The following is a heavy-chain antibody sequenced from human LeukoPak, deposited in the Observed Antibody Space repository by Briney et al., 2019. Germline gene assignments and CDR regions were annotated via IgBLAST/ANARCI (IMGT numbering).Heavy chain of an antibody. Sequence: GGSLRLSCAASGFTFSDYYMSWIRQAPGKGLEWVSYISSSGSTIYYADSVKGRFTISRDNAKNSLYLQMNSLRAEDTAVYYCATLVFDSSGYSYFDYWGPGTLVTVSS. V-gene: IGHV3-11*01. D-gene: IGHD3-9*01. CDR1: GFTFSDYY. CDR2: ISSSGSTI. J-gene: IGHJ4*02. CDR3: ATLVFDSSGYSYFDY.